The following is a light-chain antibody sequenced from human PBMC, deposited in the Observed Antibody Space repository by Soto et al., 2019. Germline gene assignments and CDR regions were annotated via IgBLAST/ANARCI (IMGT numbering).Light chain of an antibody. V-gene: IGKV3-15*01. Sequence: EIVMTQSPATLSVSPGERATLSCRASQSVRSNLAWYQQKPGQAPRLLIYGASTRATGIPARFSGSGSGTEFTLTISSLQSEDFAVYYCQQYSNWPPGTFGQGTMVDI. CDR3: QQYSNWPPGT. CDR2: GAS. CDR1: QSVRSN. J-gene: IGKJ1*01.